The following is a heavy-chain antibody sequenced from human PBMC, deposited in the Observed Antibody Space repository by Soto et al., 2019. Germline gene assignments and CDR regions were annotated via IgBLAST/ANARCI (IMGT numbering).Heavy chain of an antibody. CDR2: IIPIFGTA. Sequence: SVKVSCKASGGTFSSCAISWVRQAPGQGLEWMGGIIPIFGTANYAQKFQGRVTITADESTSTAYMELSSLRSEDTAVYYCARVSAKTMDVVPAAIQEFSWFDPWGQGTLVTVSS. V-gene: IGHV1-69*13. CDR1: GGTFSSCA. D-gene: IGHD2-2*02. CDR3: ARVSAKTMDVVPAAIQEFSWFDP. J-gene: IGHJ5*02.